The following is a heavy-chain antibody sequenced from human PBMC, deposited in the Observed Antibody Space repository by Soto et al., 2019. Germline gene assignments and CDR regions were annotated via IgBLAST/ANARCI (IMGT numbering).Heavy chain of an antibody. D-gene: IGHD1-1*01. CDR1: GGSISSGGYS. J-gene: IGHJ4*02. V-gene: IGHV4-30-2*06. Sequence: SETLSLTCTVSGGSISSGGYSWTWIRQSPGKGLEWIGYTYQSGSAYYNPSLKSRVTISVDRSKNQFSLNLTSVTAADTDVYYCARGTTGKNDFDYWGQGTLVTVSS. CDR2: TYQSGSA. CDR3: ARGTTGKNDFDY.